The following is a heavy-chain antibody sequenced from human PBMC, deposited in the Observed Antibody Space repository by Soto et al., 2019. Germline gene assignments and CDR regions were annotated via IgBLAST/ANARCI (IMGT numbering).Heavy chain of an antibody. J-gene: IGHJ5*02. Sequence: GGSLRLSCAASGFTFSSYAMSWVRQAPGKGLEWVSAISGSGGSTYYADSVKGRFTISRDNSKNTLYLQMNSLRAEDTAVYYCAKDEVYYYGSGSDQIQYNWFDPWGQGTLVTVSS. CDR3: AKDEVYYYGSGSDQIQYNWFDP. V-gene: IGHV3-23*01. D-gene: IGHD3-10*01. CDR2: ISGSGGST. CDR1: GFTFSSYA.